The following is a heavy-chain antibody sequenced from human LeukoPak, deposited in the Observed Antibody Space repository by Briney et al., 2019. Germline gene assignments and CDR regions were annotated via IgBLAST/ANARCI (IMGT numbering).Heavy chain of an antibody. J-gene: IGHJ4*02. CDR3: ARARGYYYDSSGPLDY. Sequence: SETLSLTCTVSGGSISSYYWSWIRQPPGKGLEWIGYIYYSGSTNYNPSLKSRVTISVDTSKNQFSLKLSSVTAADTAVYYCARARGYYYDSSGPLDYWGQGMLVTVSS. CDR2: IYYSGST. D-gene: IGHD3-22*01. V-gene: IGHV4-59*01. CDR1: GGSISSYY.